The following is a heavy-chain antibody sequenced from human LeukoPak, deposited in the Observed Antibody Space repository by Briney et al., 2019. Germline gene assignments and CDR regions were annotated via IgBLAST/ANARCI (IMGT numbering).Heavy chain of an antibody. CDR3: ARTLYFCYYYYMDV. J-gene: IGHJ6*03. V-gene: IGHV3-48*01. CDR2: ISSSSSTI. CDR1: GFTFSNYW. Sequence: GGSLRLSCAASGFTFSNYWMHWVRQAPGKGLEWVSYISSSSSTIYYADSVKGRFTISRDNAKNSLYLQMNSLRAEDTAVYYCARTLYFCYYYYMDVWGKGTTVTVSS. D-gene: IGHD3-3*01.